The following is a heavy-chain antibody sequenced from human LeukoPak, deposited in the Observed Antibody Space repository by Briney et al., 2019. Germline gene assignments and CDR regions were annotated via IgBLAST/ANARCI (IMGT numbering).Heavy chain of an antibody. CDR2: IKQNGRDT. D-gene: IGHD6-19*01. CDR1: GFSFTNYC. J-gene: IGHJ4*02. V-gene: IGHV3-7*03. CDR3: VRDPHEGGNGWYYFDF. Sequence: QPGGCLRLSCAASGFSFTNYCMHWVRQTPGKGLEWVANIKQNGRDTYYVDSVKGRFIISRDNVKNSLYLHLNSLRAEDTAVYYCVRDPHEGGNGWYYFDFWGQGTLVTVSS.